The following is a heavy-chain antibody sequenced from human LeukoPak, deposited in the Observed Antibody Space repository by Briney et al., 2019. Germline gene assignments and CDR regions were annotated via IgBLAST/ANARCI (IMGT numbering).Heavy chain of an antibody. V-gene: IGHV1-2*02. J-gene: IGHJ4*02. Sequence: GASVKVSCKTSGFTFTGYYIHWVRQAPGQGLEWMGWINLNSGGITYAQKFQGRVTMTRDTSISTAYMELSRLRSDDTAVYFCARDAVTVATPYFDFWGQGTLVTVSS. CDR3: ARDAVTVATPYFDF. CDR1: GFTFTGYY. D-gene: IGHD4-11*01. CDR2: INLNSGGI.